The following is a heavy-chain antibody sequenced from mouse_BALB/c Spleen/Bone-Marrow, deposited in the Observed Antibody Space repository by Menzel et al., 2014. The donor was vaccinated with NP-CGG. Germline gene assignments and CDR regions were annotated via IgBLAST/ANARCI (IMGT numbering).Heavy chain of an antibody. Sequence: EVHLVESGAELVKPGASVKLSCTASGFNIKDTYMHWVNQRPEQGLEWIGRIDPANGNTKYDPKFQGKATITPDTSSNTAYLYLSGLTSEDTAVYYGGRRGKNYGMAYWGQGTSATVSS. CDR3: GRRGKNYGMAY. CDR1: GFNIKDTY. CDR2: IDPANGNT. V-gene: IGHV14-3*02. J-gene: IGHJ4*01.